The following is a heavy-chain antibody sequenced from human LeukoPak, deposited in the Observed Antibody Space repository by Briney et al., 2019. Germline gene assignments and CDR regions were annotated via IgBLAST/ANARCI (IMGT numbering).Heavy chain of an antibody. Sequence: PSETLSLTCTVSGGSIRSGSYYWSWIRHPAGKGLEWIGHIYTRGTTNYNPSVKSRVTVSLDTSKNQISLKLSSVTAADTAIYYCARVYTVMGATTVDHYHYYMDVWGKGTTVTVSS. V-gene: IGHV4-61*09. J-gene: IGHJ6*03. D-gene: IGHD5-18*01. CDR1: GGSIRSGSYY. CDR2: IYTRGTT. CDR3: ARVYTVMGATTVDHYHYYMDV.